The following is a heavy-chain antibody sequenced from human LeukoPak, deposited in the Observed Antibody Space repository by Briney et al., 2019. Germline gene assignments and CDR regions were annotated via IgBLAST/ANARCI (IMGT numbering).Heavy chain of an antibody. D-gene: IGHD1-26*01. CDR2: ISGDGDNT. J-gene: IGHJ5*02. CDR3: AKGVRSGTYYNCFDP. Sequence: GGCLRLSCVASGFTLDDYALHWGRQAPGKGLEWISLISGDGDNTYYADSVKGRFTISRDNSKNSLYLQMSSLRAEDTALYYCAKGVRSGTYYNCFDPWGQGTLVTVSS. CDR1: GFTLDDYA. V-gene: IGHV3-43*02.